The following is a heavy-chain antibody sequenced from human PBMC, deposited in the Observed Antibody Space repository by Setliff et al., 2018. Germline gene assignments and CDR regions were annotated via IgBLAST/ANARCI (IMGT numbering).Heavy chain of an antibody. V-gene: IGHV3-33*08. CDR2: VWFDGGEK. Sequence: GGSLRLSCATSGLSFKDYAMHWVRQAPGKGLEWVAVVWFDGGEKFFVDSVKGRFTISRDNARNSLYLQMNSLRAEDTAVYYCVRVGVTTWGQSRFDPWGQGTLVTVSS. CDR1: GLSFKDYA. J-gene: IGHJ5*02. CDR3: VRVGVTTWGQSRFDP. D-gene: IGHD3-3*01.